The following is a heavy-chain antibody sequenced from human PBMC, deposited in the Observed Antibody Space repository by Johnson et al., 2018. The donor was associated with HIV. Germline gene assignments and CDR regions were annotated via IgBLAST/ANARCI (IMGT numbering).Heavy chain of an antibody. J-gene: IGHJ3*02. CDR1: GFSVSSYY. Sequence: VQLVESGGGFVQPGGSLTLSCAAPGFSVSSYYMTWVRQAPGKGLDWVSVISSGGDTYYADSVRGRFSISRDNSKNTLYLQMNRLRAEDTAVYYCVRACRDGYTCDAFDIWGQGTMVTVSS. D-gene: IGHD5-24*01. CDR2: ISSGGDT. V-gene: IGHV3-66*01. CDR3: VRACRDGYTCDAFDI.